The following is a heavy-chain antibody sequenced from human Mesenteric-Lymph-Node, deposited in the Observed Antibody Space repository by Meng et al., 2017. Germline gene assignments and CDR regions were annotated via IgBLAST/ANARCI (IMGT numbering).Heavy chain of an antibody. CDR2: IKPGDGTT. Sequence: ASVKVSCKASGGTFSSYAISWVRQAPGQGLEWMGIIKPGDGTTSYAQKFQGRVTMTRDTSTSTVYMELSSLTSGDTAMYFCARHHCYDGWGQGTLVTVSS. D-gene: IGHD3-16*01. J-gene: IGHJ4*02. CDR1: GGTFSSYA. CDR3: ARHHCYDG. V-gene: IGHV1-46*01.